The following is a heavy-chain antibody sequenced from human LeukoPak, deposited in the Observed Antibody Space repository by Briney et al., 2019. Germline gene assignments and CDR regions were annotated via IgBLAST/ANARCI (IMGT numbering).Heavy chain of an antibody. V-gene: IGHV3-23*01. CDR1: GFTFSSYA. Sequence: PGGSLRLSCAASGFTFSSYAMSWVRQAPGKGLEWVSAVSGSGGSTYYADSVKGRFTISRDNAKNSLYLQMNSLSAEDTAVYYCARGYDILTYYYLREPNFDYWGQGTLVTVSS. CDR2: VSGSGGST. CDR3: ARGYDILTYYYLREPNFDY. J-gene: IGHJ4*02. D-gene: IGHD3-9*01.